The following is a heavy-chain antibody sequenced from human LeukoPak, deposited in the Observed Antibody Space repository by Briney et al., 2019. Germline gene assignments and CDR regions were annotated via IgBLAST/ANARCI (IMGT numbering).Heavy chain of an antibody. J-gene: IGHJ4*02. CDR3: ARDPFYYDSSGYHYFDY. D-gene: IGHD3-22*01. V-gene: IGHV3-66*01. CDR1: GFTVSTNY. CDR2: ISSGGST. Sequence: PGGSLRLSCVASGFTVSTNYMSWVRQAPGKGLEWVSVISSGGSTYYADSVKGRFTISRDNSKNTLYLQMNSLRAEDTAVYYCARDPFYYDSSGYHYFDYWGQGTPVTVSS.